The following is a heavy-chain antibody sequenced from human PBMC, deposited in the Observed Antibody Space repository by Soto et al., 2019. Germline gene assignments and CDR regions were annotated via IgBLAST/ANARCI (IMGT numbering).Heavy chain of an antibody. V-gene: IGHV1-8*02. D-gene: IGHD4-17*01. CDR3: ARVGTVTTEIDYYYGMDV. CDR1: GYTFTSYD. CDR2: MNPNSGNT. J-gene: IGHJ6*02. Sequence: ASVKVSCKASGYTFTSYDINWVRQAPGQGLEWMGWMNPNSGNTGYAQKFQGRVTMTRNTSISTAYMELSSLRSEDTAVYYCARVGTVTTEIDYYYGMDVWGQGTTVTVSS.